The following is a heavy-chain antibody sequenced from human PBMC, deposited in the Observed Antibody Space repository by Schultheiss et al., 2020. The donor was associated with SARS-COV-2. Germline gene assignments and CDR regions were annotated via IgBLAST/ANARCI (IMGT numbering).Heavy chain of an antibody. Sequence: GESLKISCAASGFTFSSYEMNWVRQAPGKGLEWVSAISGSGGSTYYADSVKGRFTISRDNAKNSLYLQMNSLRVEDTAVYYCARDPYSGSYQIWGQGTMVTVSS. D-gene: IGHD1-26*01. CDR1: GFTFSSYE. CDR2: ISGSGGST. V-gene: IGHV3-48*03. CDR3: ARDPYSGSYQI. J-gene: IGHJ3*02.